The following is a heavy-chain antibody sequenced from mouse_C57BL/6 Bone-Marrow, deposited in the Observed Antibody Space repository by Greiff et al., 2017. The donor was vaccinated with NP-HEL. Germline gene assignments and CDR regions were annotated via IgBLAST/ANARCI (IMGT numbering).Heavy chain of an antibody. CDR3: TGTTVAYWYFDV. Sequence: EVKVEESGGGLVQPGGSMKLSCAASGFTFSDAWMDWVRQSPEKGLEWVAEIRNKANNHATYYAESVKGRFTISRDDSKSSVYLQMNSLRAEDTGIYYCTGTTVAYWYFDVWGTGTTVTVSS. V-gene: IGHV6-6*01. D-gene: IGHD1-1*01. CDR2: IRNKANNHAT. J-gene: IGHJ1*03. CDR1: GFTFSDAW.